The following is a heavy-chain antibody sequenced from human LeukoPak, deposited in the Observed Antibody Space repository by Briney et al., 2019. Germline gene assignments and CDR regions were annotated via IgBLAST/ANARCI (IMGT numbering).Heavy chain of an antibody. J-gene: IGHJ4*02. CDR1: GFAFSRYW. Sequence: GGSLRLSCAASGFAFSRYWMSWVRQAPGKGLEWVANIKQDGSEKGYVDSVKGRFTISRDNAKNSLYLQMNSLRAEDTAVYYCAREGDYWGQGTLVTVSS. V-gene: IGHV3-7*01. CDR3: AREGDY. CDR2: IKQDGSEK.